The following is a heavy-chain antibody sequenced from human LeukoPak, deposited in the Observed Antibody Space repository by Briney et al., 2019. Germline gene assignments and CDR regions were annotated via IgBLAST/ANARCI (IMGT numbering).Heavy chain of an antibody. D-gene: IGHD1-7*01. CDR3: ARDLPPIDNWNYVRDYYYYMDV. CDR2: IIPIFGTA. J-gene: IGHJ6*03. Sequence: GASVKISCKASGGTFSSYAISWVRQAPGQGLEWMGGIIPIFGTANYAQKFQGRVTITADKSTSTAYMELSSLRSEDTAVYYCARDLPPIDNWNYVRDYYYYMDVWGKGTTVTVSS. CDR1: GGTFSSYA. V-gene: IGHV1-69*06.